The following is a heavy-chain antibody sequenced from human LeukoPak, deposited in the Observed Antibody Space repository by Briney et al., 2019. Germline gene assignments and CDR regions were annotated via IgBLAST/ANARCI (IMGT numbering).Heavy chain of an antibody. CDR1: GGSISSYY. CDR2: IYYSGST. CDR3: ARDTKVAYGSGSYYDY. J-gene: IGHJ4*02. Sequence: SETLSLTCTVSGGSISSYYWGWIRQPPGKGLEWIGSIYYSGSTYYNPSLKSRVTISVDTSKNQFSLKLSSVTAADTAVYYCARDTKVAYGSGSYYDYWGQGTLVTVSS. D-gene: IGHD3-10*01. V-gene: IGHV4-39*07.